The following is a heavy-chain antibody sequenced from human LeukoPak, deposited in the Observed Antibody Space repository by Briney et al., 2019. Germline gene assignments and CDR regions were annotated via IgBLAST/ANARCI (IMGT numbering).Heavy chain of an antibody. Sequence: SETLSLTCSVSGGSISNYYWSWIRQPPGKGLEWIGSMYYSGSTNYNPSLKSRATISEDTSKKQFSLRLSSVTAADTAVYYCARAGYDTSGFWYFDLWGRGTLVTVSS. J-gene: IGHJ2*01. CDR2: MYYSGST. CDR1: GGSISNYY. D-gene: IGHD3-22*01. CDR3: ARAGYDTSGFWYFDL. V-gene: IGHV4-59*01.